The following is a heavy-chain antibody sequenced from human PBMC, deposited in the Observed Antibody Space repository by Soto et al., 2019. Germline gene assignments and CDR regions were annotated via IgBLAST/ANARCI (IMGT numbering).Heavy chain of an antibody. CDR2: INSDGSVS. J-gene: IGHJ6*03. CDR1: GFTFSNYW. D-gene: IGHD2-15*01. Sequence: EVQLVESGGGLVQPGGSLRLSCAASGFTFSNYWMYWVRQAPGQGLEWVSRINSDGSVSSYADSVKGRLTISRDNVKNTLYLQMDSLRAEDTAAYFCARGDCVGGTCYSLAGSFYYYMDVWGKGTTVTVFS. CDR3: ARGDCVGGTCYSLAGSFYYYMDV. V-gene: IGHV3-74*02.